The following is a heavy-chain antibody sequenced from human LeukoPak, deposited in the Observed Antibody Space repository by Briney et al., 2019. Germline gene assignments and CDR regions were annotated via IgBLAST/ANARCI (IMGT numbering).Heavy chain of an antibody. V-gene: IGHV1-18*04. D-gene: IGHD3-10*01. J-gene: IGHJ4*02. CDR2: ISAYNGNT. CDR3: AREFYGSGSYYGAPFDY. CDR1: GYTFTSYG. Sequence: ASVKVSCKASGYTFTSYGISWVRQAPGQGLEWMGWISAYNGNTNYAQKLQGRVTMTTDTSTSTAYMELRSLRSDDTAVNYCAREFYGSGSYYGAPFDYWGQGTLVTVSS.